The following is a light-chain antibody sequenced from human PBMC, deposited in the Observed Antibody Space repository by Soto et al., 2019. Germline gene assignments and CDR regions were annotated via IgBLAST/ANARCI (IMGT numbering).Light chain of an antibody. CDR2: DVT. J-gene: IGLJ1*01. CDR1: SSDVGGYNY. CDR3: SSYTSSQTYV. Sequence: QSALTQPASVSGSPGQSITISCTGTSSDVGGYNYVSWYQQHPGKAPKLMTYDVTNRPSGVSTRFSGSKSGNTASLTISGLQAEDEADYYCSSYTSSQTYVFGSGTKLTVL. V-gene: IGLV2-14*03.